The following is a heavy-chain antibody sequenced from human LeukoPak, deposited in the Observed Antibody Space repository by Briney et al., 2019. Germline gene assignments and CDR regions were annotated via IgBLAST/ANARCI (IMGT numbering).Heavy chain of an antibody. CDR3: ARSSYGAGSKPYWVDY. CDR1: GGSISSSSYY. CDR2: YSGST. D-gene: IGHD3-10*01. Sequence: SETLSLTCTVSGGSISSSSYYWAWIRQPPGKGLEYIGSYSGSTYNNLSLKSRVTISVDTSKKQFSLKLSSVTAADTAVYFCARSSYGAGSKPYWVDYWGQGTLVTVSS. J-gene: IGHJ4*02. V-gene: IGHV4-39*01.